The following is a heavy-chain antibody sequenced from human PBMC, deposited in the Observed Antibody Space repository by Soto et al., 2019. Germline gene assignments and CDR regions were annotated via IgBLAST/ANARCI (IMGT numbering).Heavy chain of an antibody. J-gene: IGHJ2*01. D-gene: IGHD6-13*01. CDR1: GLTFSDYG. V-gene: IGHV3-30*18. CDR2: ISHHGNSN. Sequence: QVQLVESGGGVVQPGRSLRLSCAASGLTFSDYGMHWVRQAPGKGLEWVAVISHHGNSNYYADSVKGRFTISRDNSKNTLYLQKNSLRAEATAVYFCVKAAGTVECLEGRKLILWGRGTLVTVSS. CDR3: VKAAGTVECLEGRKLIL.